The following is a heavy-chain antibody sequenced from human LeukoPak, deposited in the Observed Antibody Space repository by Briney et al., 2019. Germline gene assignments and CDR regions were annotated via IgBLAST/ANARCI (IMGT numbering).Heavy chain of an antibody. CDR3: AKDRGESVFVGGAFNI. J-gene: IGHJ3*02. CDR1: GFTLDEYA. V-gene: IGHV3-9*01. D-gene: IGHD1-26*01. CDR2: IGWNSGSK. Sequence: GGSLRLSCAASGFTLDEYAMHGVRQAPGKGLEWVSGIGWNSGSKLYADSVRGRFTISRDNAKNSLYLQMNSLRAEDTALYYCAKDRGESVFVGGAFNIWGQGTLVTVSS.